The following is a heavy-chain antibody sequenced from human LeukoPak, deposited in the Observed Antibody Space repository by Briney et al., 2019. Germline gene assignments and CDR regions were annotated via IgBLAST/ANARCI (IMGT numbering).Heavy chain of an antibody. D-gene: IGHD6-19*01. Sequence: ASVKVSCKASGYTFTGYYMHWVRQAPGQGLEWMGWINPNSGGTNYAQKFQGRVTMTRDTSISTAYMELSRLRSDDTAVYYCARVAYSSGWYLYYYYYGMDVWGQGTTVTVSS. V-gene: IGHV1-2*02. CDR2: INPNSGGT. CDR3: ARVAYSSGWYLYYYYYGMDV. J-gene: IGHJ6*02. CDR1: GYTFTGYY.